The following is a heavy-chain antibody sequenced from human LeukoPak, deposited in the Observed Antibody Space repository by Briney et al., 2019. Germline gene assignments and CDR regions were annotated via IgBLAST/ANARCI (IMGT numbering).Heavy chain of an antibody. Sequence: PSETLSLTCTVSGGSITDYYWTWIRQPPGRALEWIGYIYYSGSTNYNPSLKSRVTMSADTSKNQLSLKLSYVTAADTAVYYCARHTWRITTPNWFDPWGQGTLVTVSS. V-gene: IGHV4-59*01. CDR1: GGSITDYY. D-gene: IGHD3-3*01. CDR2: IYYSGST. CDR3: ARHTWRITTPNWFDP. J-gene: IGHJ5*02.